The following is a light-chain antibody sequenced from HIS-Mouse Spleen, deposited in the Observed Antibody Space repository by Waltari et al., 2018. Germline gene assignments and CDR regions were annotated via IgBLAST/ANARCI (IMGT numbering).Light chain of an antibody. CDR1: SLRSYY. J-gene: IGLJ2*01. Sequence: SSELTQDPAVSVALGQTVRITCQGDSLRSYYASWYQQKPGQAPVLVIYGKNNRPPGIPDRFSGSSSGNTASLTITGAQAEDEADYYCQSADSSGTYVVFGGGTKLTVL. CDR2: GKN. CDR3: QSADSSGTYVV. V-gene: IGLV3-19*01.